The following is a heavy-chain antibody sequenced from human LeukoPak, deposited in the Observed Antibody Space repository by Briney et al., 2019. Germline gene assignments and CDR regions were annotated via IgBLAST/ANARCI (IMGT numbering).Heavy chain of an antibody. CDR2: ISGSGGST. V-gene: IGHV3-23*01. D-gene: IGHD6-13*01. CDR3: TKSPGVSVAASDTGMFDS. J-gene: IGHJ5*01. CDR1: GFIFSSYA. Sequence: GGSLRLSCAASGFIFSSYAMSWVRQAPGKGLEWVSIISGSGGSTYYADSVKGRFTISRDNSKNTLYLQMNSLRAEDKAVYYCTKSPGVSVAASDTGMFDSRGQGTLVTVSS.